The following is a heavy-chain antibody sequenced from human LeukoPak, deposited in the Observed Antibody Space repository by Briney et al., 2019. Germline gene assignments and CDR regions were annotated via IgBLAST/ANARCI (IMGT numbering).Heavy chain of an antibody. J-gene: IGHJ3*02. Sequence: PGGSLRLSCAASEFTFSTYGMHWVRQAPGKGLEWVAFIRYDGTNEYYADSVKGRFTISRDNSKNTLYLQMNSLRSEDTAVYYCARGRTVKDAFDIWGQGTMVTVSS. V-gene: IGHV3-30*02. CDR3: ARGRTVKDAFDI. CDR2: IRYDGTNE. CDR1: EFTFSTYG. D-gene: IGHD4-17*01.